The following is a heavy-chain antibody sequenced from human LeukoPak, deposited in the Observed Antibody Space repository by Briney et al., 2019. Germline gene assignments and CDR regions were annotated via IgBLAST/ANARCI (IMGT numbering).Heavy chain of an antibody. Sequence: ASVKVSCKASGYTFTSYAMHWVRQAPGQRLEWMGWINAGNGNTKYSQKFQGRVTITRDTSASTAYMELSSLRSEDTAVYYCARVSISDFGMDVWGQGTTVTVSS. J-gene: IGHJ6*02. CDR3: ARVSISDFGMDV. V-gene: IGHV1-3*01. CDR2: INAGNGNT. CDR1: GYTFTSYA. D-gene: IGHD3-3*01.